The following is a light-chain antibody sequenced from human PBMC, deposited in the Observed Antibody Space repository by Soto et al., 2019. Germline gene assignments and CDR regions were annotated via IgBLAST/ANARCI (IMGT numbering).Light chain of an antibody. V-gene: IGLV1-44*01. CDR1: SSNIGSHT. J-gene: IGLJ2*01. Sequence: QSVLTQPPSASGTPGQRITISCSGSSSNIGSHTVNWHQQVPGTAPKLLIYSNIERPSGVPDRFSGSKSGTSASLAISGLQSGDEADYYCAAWDDSLNGVIFGGGTKLTVL. CDR2: SNI. CDR3: AAWDDSLNGVI.